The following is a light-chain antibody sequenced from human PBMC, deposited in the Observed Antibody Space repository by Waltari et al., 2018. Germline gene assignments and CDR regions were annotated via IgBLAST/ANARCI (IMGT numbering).Light chain of an antibody. V-gene: IGKV3-15*01. CDR3: HQYNNWPRT. J-gene: IGKJ1*01. CDR1: QSVGIN. CDR2: GAS. Sequence: IVMTQAPATLSVSPGDRATLSCRASQSVGINLAWYQHKPGQVPRLFTYGASTRATGFPARFSGSGSGTEFTLTISSLQSEDFAVYYCHQYNNWPRTFGQGTKVEIK.